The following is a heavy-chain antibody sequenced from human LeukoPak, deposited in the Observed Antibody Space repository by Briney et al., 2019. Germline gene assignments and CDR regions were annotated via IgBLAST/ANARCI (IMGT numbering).Heavy chain of an antibody. D-gene: IGHD3-10*01. J-gene: IGHJ4*02. CDR3: ARVGSGSYLSY. V-gene: IGHV3-48*04. CDR1: GFSFSGYS. Sequence: GGSLRLSCAASGFSFSGYSMNWVRQAPGKGPEWVSSIRSSGSTMFYADSVKGRFTISRDNAKNSLYLQMNSLRGEDTAIYYCARVGSGSYLSYWGQGTLVTVSS. CDR2: IRSSGSTM.